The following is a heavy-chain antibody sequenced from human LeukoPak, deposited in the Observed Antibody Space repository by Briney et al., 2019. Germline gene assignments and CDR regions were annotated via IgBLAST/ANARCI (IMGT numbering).Heavy chain of an antibody. J-gene: IGHJ4*02. D-gene: IGHD2-15*01. CDR3: ARARPYCSGGSCYFDY. V-gene: IGHV3-21*01. CDR2: ISSRGSYI. CDR1: GFTFSSFT. Sequence: GGSLRLSCAASGFTFSSFTMNWVRQAPGKGLEWVSSISSRGSYIYYADSVKGRFTISRDNSKNTLYLQMNSLRAEDTAVYYCARARPYCSGGSCYFDYWGQGTLVTVSS.